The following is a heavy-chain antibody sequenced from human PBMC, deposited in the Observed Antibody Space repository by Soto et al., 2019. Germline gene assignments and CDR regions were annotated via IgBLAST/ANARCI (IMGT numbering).Heavy chain of an antibody. D-gene: IGHD2-15*01. V-gene: IGHV3-11*05. CDR3: ARDRVDCSGGSCYSHDFDY. Sequence: QVQLVESGGGLVKPGGSLRLSCAASGFTFSDYYMSWIRQAPGKGLEWVSHISSSSSYTNYADSVKGRFTISRDNAKNSLYLQMNSLRAEDTAVYYCARDRVDCSGGSCYSHDFDYWGQGTLVTVSS. J-gene: IGHJ4*02. CDR2: ISSSSSYT. CDR1: GFTFSDYY.